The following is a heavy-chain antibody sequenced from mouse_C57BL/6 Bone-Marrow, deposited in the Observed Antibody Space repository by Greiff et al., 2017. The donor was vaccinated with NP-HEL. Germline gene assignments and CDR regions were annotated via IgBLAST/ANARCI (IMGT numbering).Heavy chain of an antibody. CDR1: GFTFSDYG. J-gene: IGHJ3*01. CDR2: ISSGSSTI. CDR3: ATSPFRWFAY. V-gene: IGHV5-17*01. Sequence: EVKLMESGGGLVKPGGSLKLSCAASGFTFSDYGMHWVRQAPEKGLEWVAYISSGSSTIYYADTVKGRFTISRDNAKNTLFLQMTSLRSEDTAMYYCATSPFRWFAYWGQGTLVTVSA.